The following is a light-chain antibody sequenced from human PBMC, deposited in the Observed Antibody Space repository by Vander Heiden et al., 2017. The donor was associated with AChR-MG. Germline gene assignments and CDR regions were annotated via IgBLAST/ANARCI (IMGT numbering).Light chain of an antibody. CDR1: NSDVGGYNY. V-gene: IGLV2-14*03. Sequence: QSALTQPASVSGSPGQSISISCTGTNSDVGGYNYVSWYQQQPGKAPKLMIYDVSNRPSGVSNRFSGSKSGNTASLTISGLQAEDEADYYCSSYTSSSTYVLFGGGTKLTVL. CDR2: DVS. J-gene: IGLJ2*01. CDR3: SSYTSSSTYVL.